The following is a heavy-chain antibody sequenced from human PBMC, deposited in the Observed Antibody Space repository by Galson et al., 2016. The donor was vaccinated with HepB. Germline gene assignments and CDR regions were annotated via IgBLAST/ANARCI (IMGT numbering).Heavy chain of an antibody. D-gene: IGHD6-13*01. Sequence: SETLSLTCTVSGGSISTYYWSLIRQPPGKGLEWIGYVYYSGSTRYNPSLKSRVTISVDTSKNHFSLKLTSVTAADTAVYYCARDSSIWFRCAFDIWGQGTMVTVSS. V-gene: IGHV4-59*01. CDR3: ARDSSIWFRCAFDI. CDR1: GGSISTYY. CDR2: VYYSGST. J-gene: IGHJ3*02.